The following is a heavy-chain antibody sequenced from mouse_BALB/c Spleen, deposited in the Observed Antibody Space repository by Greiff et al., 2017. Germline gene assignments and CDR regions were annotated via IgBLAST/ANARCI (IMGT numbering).Heavy chain of an antibody. CDR2: ISSGGGST. D-gene: IGHD1-1*01. Sequence: DVKLVESGGGLVKPGGSLKLSCAASGFAFSSYDMSWVRQTPEKRLEWVAYISSGGGSTYYPDTVKGRFTISRDNAKNTLYLQMSSLKSEDTAMYYCARHGGSSYVAWFAYWGQGTLVTVSA. J-gene: IGHJ3*01. CDR3: ARHGGSSYVAWFAY. CDR1: GFAFSSYD. V-gene: IGHV5-12-1*01.